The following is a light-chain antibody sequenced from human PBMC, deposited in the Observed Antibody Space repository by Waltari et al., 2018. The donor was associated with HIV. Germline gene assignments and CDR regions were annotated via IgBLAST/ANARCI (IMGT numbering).Light chain of an antibody. CDR2: DIN. CDR1: STDSRFYQY. CDR3: ASNRLDYTLI. J-gene: IGLJ2*01. Sequence: QSALTQPASVSGFLGQSINISCTGISTDSRFYQYVSWYQQYPGKRPRLIIFDINKRPAGGSDHFAGSRSGNSASLTFSGLQSGDEAHYYCASNRLDYTLIFGGGTKLTVL. V-gene: IGLV2-14*03.